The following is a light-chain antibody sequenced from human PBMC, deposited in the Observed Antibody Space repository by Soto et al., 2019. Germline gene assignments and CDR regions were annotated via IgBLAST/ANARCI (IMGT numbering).Light chain of an antibody. CDR2: EVS. V-gene: IGLV2-18*01. Sequence: QSALTQPPSVSGSPGQSVTISCTGTSTDFVGYNRVSWYQQPPGTAPKLMIYEVSKRPSGVPDRFSGSKSGNTASLTISGLQAADEADYYCSLYTSENAYVFGTGTKSPS. CDR3: SLYTSENAYV. CDR1: STDFVGYNR. J-gene: IGLJ1*01.